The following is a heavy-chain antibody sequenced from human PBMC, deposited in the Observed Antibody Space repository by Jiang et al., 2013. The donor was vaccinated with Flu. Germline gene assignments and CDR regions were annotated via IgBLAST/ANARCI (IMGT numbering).Heavy chain of an antibody. J-gene: IGHJ6*02. D-gene: IGHD4-11*01. CDR3: TRDLRCTVDTGACGMDV. Sequence: SLKSRVTISVDTSKNQFSLKLSSVTAADTAVYYCTRDLRCTVDTGACGMDVWGQGTTVTVSS. V-gene: IGHV4-39*07.